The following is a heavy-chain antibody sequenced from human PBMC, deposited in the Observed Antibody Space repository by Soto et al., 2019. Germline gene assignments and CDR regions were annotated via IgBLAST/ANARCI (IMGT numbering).Heavy chain of an antibody. V-gene: IGHV3-7*01. Sequence: GGSLRLSCAASGFTFSTHWMTWVRQAPGKGLEWVANIKQDGSDKYYVDSVEGRFTISRDNAKNSLYLQMNSLRAEDTAVYYCASRGDYYDTWGQGTLVIVSS. D-gene: IGHD3-22*01. CDR2: IKQDGSDK. CDR3: ASRGDYYDT. CDR1: GFTFSTHW. J-gene: IGHJ5*02.